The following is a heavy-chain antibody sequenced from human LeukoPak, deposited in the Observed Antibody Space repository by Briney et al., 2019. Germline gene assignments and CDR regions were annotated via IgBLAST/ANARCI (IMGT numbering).Heavy chain of an antibody. V-gene: IGHV1-8*01. J-gene: IGHJ4*02. Sequence: ASVKVSCKASGYTFTSYDINWVRQATGQGLEWMGWMNPNSGNTGYAQKFQGRVTMTRNTSISTAYMELSSLRSEDTAVYYCARVRKWRSPMGAYPGYWGQGTLVTVSS. CDR1: GYTFTSYD. CDR2: MNPNSGNT. D-gene: IGHD1-26*01. CDR3: ARVRKWRSPMGAYPGY.